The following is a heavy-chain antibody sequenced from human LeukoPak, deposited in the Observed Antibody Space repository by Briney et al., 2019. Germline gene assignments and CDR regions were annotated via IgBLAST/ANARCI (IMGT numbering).Heavy chain of an antibody. D-gene: IGHD2-15*01. CDR2: ISSSGSTI. Sequence: GGSLRLSCAASGFTFSDYYMSWIRQAPGKGLEWVSYISSSGSTIYYADSVKGRFTISRDNAKNSLYLQMNSLRAEDTAVYYCARRPGGYAVAASHFDYWGQGTLVTVSS. V-gene: IGHV3-11*01. CDR1: GFTFSDYY. J-gene: IGHJ4*02. CDR3: ARRPGGYAVAASHFDY.